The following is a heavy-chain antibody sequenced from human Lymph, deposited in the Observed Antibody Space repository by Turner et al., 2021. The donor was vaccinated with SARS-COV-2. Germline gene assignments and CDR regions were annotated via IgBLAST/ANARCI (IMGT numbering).Heavy chain of an antibody. J-gene: IGHJ4*02. CDR2: ISYDGSNK. V-gene: IGHV3-30*18. CDR3: AKDSRCLEWLLFGEFDY. Sequence: QVQLVESGGGVVQPGWSLRLSCAASGFTFSNYGMPWVRQAPGKGLEWVAVISYDGSNKYYAGSVKGRFTISRDNSKNTLNLQMNSLRAEDTAVYYCAKDSRCLEWLLFGEFDYWGQGTLVTVSS. D-gene: IGHD3-3*01. CDR1: GFTFSNYG.